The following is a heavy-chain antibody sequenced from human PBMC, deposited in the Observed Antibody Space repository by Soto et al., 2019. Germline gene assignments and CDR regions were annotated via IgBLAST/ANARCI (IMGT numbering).Heavy chain of an antibody. CDR2: IYHSGST. CDR3: ASLSDYDSSGYSY. V-gene: IGHV4-4*02. CDR1: VGSISSSNW. Sequence: SETLSLTCAVSVGSISSSNWWSCVRQPPGKGLEWIGEIYHSGSTNYNPSLKSRVTISVDKSKNQFSLKLSSVTAADTAVYYCASLSDYDSSGYSYWGQGTLVTVSS. D-gene: IGHD3-22*01. J-gene: IGHJ4*02.